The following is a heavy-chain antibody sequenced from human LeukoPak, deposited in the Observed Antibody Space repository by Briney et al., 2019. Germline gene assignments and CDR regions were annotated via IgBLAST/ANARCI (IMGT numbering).Heavy chain of an antibody. CDR3: AREKYFDPPGAFDI. CDR2: IYYSGST. V-gene: IGHV4-59*01. J-gene: IGHJ3*02. D-gene: IGHD3-9*01. CDR1: GGSISSYY. Sequence: SETLSLTCTVSGGSISSYYWSWIRQPPGKGLEWIGYIYYSGSTNYNPSLKSRVTISVDTSKNQFSLKLSSVTAVDTAVYYCAREKYFDPPGAFDIWGQGTMVTVSS.